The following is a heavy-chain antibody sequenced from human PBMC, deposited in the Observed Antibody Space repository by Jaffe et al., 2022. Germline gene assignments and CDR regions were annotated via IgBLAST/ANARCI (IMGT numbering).Heavy chain of an antibody. CDR3: VRPTAWSDILTGYYMEYYFDY. CDR2: IYPGDSDT. D-gene: IGHD3-9*01. Sequence: EVQLVQSGAEVKKPGESLKISCKGSGYSFTSYWIGWVRQMPGKGLEWMGIIYPGDSDTRYSPSFQGQVTISADKSISTAYLQWSSLKASDTAMYYCVRPTAWSDILTGYYMEYYFDYWGQGTLVTVSS. CDR1: GYSFTSYW. V-gene: IGHV5-51*03. J-gene: IGHJ4*02.